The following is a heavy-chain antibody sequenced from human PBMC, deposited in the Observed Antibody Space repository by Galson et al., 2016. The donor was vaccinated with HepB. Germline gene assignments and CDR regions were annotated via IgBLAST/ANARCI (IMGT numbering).Heavy chain of an antibody. J-gene: IGHJ5*02. CDR3: ALGYCSGGSCYRDWFDP. D-gene: IGHD2-15*01. CDR2: ISGDNGNT. CDR1: GYTFTSYG. V-gene: IGHV1-18*01. Sequence: SVKVSCKASGYTFTSYGISWVRQAPGQGLEWMGWISGDNGNTNYAQKLQGRVTMTKDTSTSTAYIELRSLRSYDTAVYYCALGYCSGGSCYRDWFDPWGQGTLVNVSS.